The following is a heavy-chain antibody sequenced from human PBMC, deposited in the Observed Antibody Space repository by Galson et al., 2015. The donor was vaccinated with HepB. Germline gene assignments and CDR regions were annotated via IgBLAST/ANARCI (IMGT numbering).Heavy chain of an antibody. Sequence: SLRLSCAASGFTFSSYDMTWVRQAPGKGLEWVSFISSSGDNTYYADSVKGRLTISRDNSKNTLHLQMNSLRAEDTAIYYRAKRSNNLNDRSLDYWGQGTLVTVSS. D-gene: IGHD1-20*01. CDR1: GFTFSSYD. V-gene: IGHV3-23*01. CDR2: ISSSGDNT. J-gene: IGHJ4*02. CDR3: AKRSNNLNDRSLDY.